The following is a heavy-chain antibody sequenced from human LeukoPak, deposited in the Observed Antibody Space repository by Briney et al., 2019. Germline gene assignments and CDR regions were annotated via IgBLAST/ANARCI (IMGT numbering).Heavy chain of an antibody. V-gene: IGHV4-59*12. CDR3: AVSAAGLFDP. J-gene: IGHJ5*02. D-gene: IGHD6-13*01. CDR1: GGSISSYY. Sequence: SETLSLTCTVSGGSISSYYWSWIRQPPGKGLEWIGYIYYSGSTNYNPSLKSRVTISVDTSKNQFFLKLSSVTAADTAEYYCAVSAAGLFDPWGQGTLVTVSS. CDR2: IYYSGST.